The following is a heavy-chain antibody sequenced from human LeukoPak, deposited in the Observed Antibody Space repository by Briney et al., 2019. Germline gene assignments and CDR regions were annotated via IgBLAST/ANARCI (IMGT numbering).Heavy chain of an antibody. V-gene: IGHV3-30*03. CDR3: ARGSTVTTTRLAFDI. D-gene: IGHD4-17*01. CDR1: GFTFSDYY. J-gene: IGHJ3*02. CDR2: ISYDGSNK. Sequence: GGSLRLSCAASGFTFSDYYMSWIRQAPGKGLEWVAVISYDGSNKYYADSVKGRFTISRDNSKNTLYLQMNSLRAEDTAVYYCARGSTVTTTRLAFDIWGQGTMVTVSS.